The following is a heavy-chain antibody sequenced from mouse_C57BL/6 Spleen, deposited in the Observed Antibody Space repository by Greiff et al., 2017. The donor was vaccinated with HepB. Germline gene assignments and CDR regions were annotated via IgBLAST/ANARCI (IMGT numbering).Heavy chain of an antibody. V-gene: IGHV1-80*01. Sequence: QVQLQQSGAELVKPGASVKISCKASGYAFSSYWMNWVKQRPGKGLEWIGQIYPGDGDTNYNGKFKGKATLTADKSSSTAYMQLSSLTSEDSAVYFCARGDYYGSEGFAYWGQGTLVTVSA. CDR2: IYPGDGDT. CDR1: GYAFSSYW. CDR3: ARGDYYGSEGFAY. D-gene: IGHD1-1*01. J-gene: IGHJ3*01.